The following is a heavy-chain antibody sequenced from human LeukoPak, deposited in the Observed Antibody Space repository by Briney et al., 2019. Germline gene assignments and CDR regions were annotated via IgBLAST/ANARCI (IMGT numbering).Heavy chain of an antibody. V-gene: IGHV3-7*01. CDR3: ARRMRYFDRENN. J-gene: IGHJ4*02. CDR2: IKEDGSEI. Sequence: PGGSLRLSCAASRFPFSNYWMSWVRQAPGRGLEWVANIKEDGSEIYYVDSVKGRFTISRDNAKNSLYLQMNSLRAEDTAVYYCARRMRYFDRENNWGQGTLVTVSS. CDR1: RFPFSNYW. D-gene: IGHD3-9*01.